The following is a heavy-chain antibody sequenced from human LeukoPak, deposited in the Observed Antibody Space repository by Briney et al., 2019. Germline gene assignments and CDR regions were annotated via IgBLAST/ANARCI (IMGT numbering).Heavy chain of an antibody. J-gene: IGHJ4*02. V-gene: IGHV3-21*01. CDR1: RFTFSGYS. CDR3: ARSPAAEPNYYDSSAYFDF. CDR2: ISSSSSYI. D-gene: IGHD3-22*01. Sequence: SGGSLRLSCAASRFTFSGYSMNWVRQAPGKGLEWVSFISSSSSYIYYADSMKGRFTISRDNAKNSLYLQMNSLRVEDTAVYYCARSPAAEPNYYDSSAYFDFWGQGTLVTVSS.